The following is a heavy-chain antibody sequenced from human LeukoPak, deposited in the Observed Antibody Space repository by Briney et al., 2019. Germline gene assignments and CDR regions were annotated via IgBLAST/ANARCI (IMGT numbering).Heavy chain of an antibody. V-gene: IGHV3-23*01. CDR3: ARIGEYCTNGVCYGFYYYGMDV. D-gene: IGHD2-8*01. J-gene: IGHJ6*02. CDR2: ISEDVGSRT. CDR1: GFTFSNYA. Sequence: GGSLRLSCAASGFTFSNYAMSWVRQAQGKGLEWVSTISEDVGSRTYYADSVKGRFTISRDNAKNSLYLQMNSLRAEDTAVYYCARIGEYCTNGVCYGFYYYGMDVWGQGTTVTVSS.